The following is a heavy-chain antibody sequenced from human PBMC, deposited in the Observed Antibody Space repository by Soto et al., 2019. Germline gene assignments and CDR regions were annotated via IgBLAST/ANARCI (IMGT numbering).Heavy chain of an antibody. CDR1: GGGSFSSFS. Sequence: QVQLVQSGAEVRKPGSSVKVSCKASGGGSFSSFSITWVRQAPRQGLEWMGGTIPNFGTANYAQKFQDRVTLTADEKTRTAYMELSSLRSEDTATYFCARGWGHSDISGYYMYFDVWGQGTPITVSS. V-gene: IGHV1-69*01. J-gene: IGHJ4*02. CDR2: TIPNFGTA. CDR3: ARGWGHSDISGYYMYFDV. D-gene: IGHD3-22*01.